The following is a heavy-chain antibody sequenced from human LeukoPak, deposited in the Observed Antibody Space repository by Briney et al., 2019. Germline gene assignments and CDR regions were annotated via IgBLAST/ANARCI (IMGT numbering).Heavy chain of an antibody. CDR1: GGSMSNYH. D-gene: IGHD5-24*01. CDR3: ARGPDDFDY. J-gene: IGHJ4*02. Sequence: SETLSLTCTVSGGSMSNYHWSWVRQPPGKGLEWIGYIYYTGSTRYNPSLKSQVTISIDTSKNQFSLKLSSVSAADTAVYFCARGPDDFDYWGQGSLVTVSS. V-gene: IGHV4-59*01. CDR2: IYYTGST.